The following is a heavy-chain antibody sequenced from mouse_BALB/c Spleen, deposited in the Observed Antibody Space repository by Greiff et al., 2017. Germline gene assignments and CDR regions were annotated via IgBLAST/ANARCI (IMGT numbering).Heavy chain of an antibody. CDR1: GYSFTGYT. Sequence: SGPELVKPGASMKISCKASGYSFTGYTMNWVKQSHGKNLEWFGLINPYNGGTSYNQKFKGKATLTVDKSSSTAYMELLSLTSEDSAVYYCAREGTRAMDYWGQGTSVSVSS. V-gene: IGHV1-18*01. CDR3: AREGTRAMDY. J-gene: IGHJ4*01. D-gene: IGHD3-3*01. CDR2: INPYNGGT.